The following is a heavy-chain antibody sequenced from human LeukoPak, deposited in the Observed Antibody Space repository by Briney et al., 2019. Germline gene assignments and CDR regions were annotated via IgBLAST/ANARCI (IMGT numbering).Heavy chain of an antibody. CDR3: ARDKWLTTTHYFDY. V-gene: IGHV3-21*01. J-gene: IGHJ4*02. CDR1: GFTFSSYS. D-gene: IGHD4-11*01. CDR2: ISSSSSYI. Sequence: GGSLRLSCAASGFTFSSYSMNWVRQAPGKGLEWVSPISSSSSYIYYADSVKGRFTVSRDNAKNSVYLQMNSLRAEDTAVYYCARDKWLTTTHYFDYWGQGTLVTVSS.